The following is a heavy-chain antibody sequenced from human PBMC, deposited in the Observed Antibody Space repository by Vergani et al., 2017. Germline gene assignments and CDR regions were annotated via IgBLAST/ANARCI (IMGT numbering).Heavy chain of an antibody. V-gene: IGHV3-66*02. CDR2: IYSGGST. CDR1: GFTVSSNY. CDR3: ARXTPPGWFGEPAFDY. Sequence: EVRLVESGGGLVQPGGSLRLSCAASGFTVSSNYMSWVRQAPGKGLEWVSVIYSGGSTYYADSVKGRFTISRDNSKNTLYLQMNSLRAEDTAVYYCARXTPPGWFGEPAFDYWGQGTLVTVSS. J-gene: IGHJ4*02. D-gene: IGHD3-10*01.